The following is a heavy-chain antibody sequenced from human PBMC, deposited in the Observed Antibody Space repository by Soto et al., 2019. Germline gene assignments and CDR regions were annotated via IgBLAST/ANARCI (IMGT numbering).Heavy chain of an antibody. CDR2: TYYRSKWYN. D-gene: IGHD3-16*01. J-gene: IGHJ6*02. Sequence: QTRSHTCTISGDSVSSNSAAWNWIRQSPSRGLEWLGRTYYRSKWYNDYAVSVKGRISINPDTSKNLSSRQLNSVPPEDTAVFYCERDRRGGFVMAVWGQGPRVTVS. CDR1: GDSVSSNSAA. V-gene: IGHV6-1*01. CDR3: ERDRRGGFVMAV.